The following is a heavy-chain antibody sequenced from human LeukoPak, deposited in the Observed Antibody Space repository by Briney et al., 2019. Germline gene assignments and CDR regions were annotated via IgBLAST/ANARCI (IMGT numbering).Heavy chain of an antibody. CDR1: GFTFGDCA. V-gene: IGHV3-49*03. J-gene: IGHJ6*02. Sequence: GRSLRLSCTASGFTFGDCAMSWFRQAPGKGLEWVGFIRSKAYGATAEYAASVKGRFTISRDDSKGTAYLQMNSLKTEDTAVYYCTSDYGSGVGDVWGQGATVTVSS. CDR3: TSDYGSGVGDV. D-gene: IGHD3-10*01. CDR2: IRSKAYGATA.